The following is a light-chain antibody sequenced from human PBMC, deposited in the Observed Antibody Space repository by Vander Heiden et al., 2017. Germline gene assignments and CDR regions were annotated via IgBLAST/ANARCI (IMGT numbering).Light chain of an antibody. CDR3: SSYAGSNNLV. V-gene: IGLV2-8*01. Sequence: QSPLTQPPSASGSPGQSVTIFCTGTSSDVGAYNYVSWYQQHPGKVPKLMFYEVSKRPSGIPYRFAASKSGNTASLTVSGLQAEDEADYYCSSYAGSNNLVFGGGTKLTVL. CDR2: EVS. J-gene: IGLJ2*01. CDR1: SSDVGAYNY.